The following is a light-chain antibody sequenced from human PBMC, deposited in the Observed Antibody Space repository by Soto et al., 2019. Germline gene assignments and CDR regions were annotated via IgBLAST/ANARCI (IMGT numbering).Light chain of an antibody. CDR3: QQYYSTPFT. J-gene: IGKJ1*01. Sequence: DIVMTQSPDSLAVSLGERATINCKSSQSVLYSSNNKDYLAWYQQKPGQPPKLLIYWASTRQFGVPDRFSGSGSGTDFTLTISSLQAEDVAVYYCQQYYSTPFTFGQGTKVDIK. V-gene: IGKV4-1*01. CDR1: QSVLYSSNNKDY. CDR2: WAS.